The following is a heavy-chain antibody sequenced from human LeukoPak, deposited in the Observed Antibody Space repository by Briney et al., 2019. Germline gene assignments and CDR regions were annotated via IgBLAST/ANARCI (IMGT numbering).Heavy chain of an antibody. CDR3: ARDLPKTGYVGALDI. CDR1: GYTFTDYY. CDR2: INPNSGGT. V-gene: IGHV1-2*02. D-gene: IGHD5-12*01. J-gene: IGHJ3*02. Sequence: ASVTVSCKASGYTFTDYYILWVRQAPGQGPEWMGWINPNSGGTNYAQNFKGRVTMTRDTSISTAHMELNSLTSDDTAVYYCARDLPKTGYVGALDIWGQGTMVTVSS.